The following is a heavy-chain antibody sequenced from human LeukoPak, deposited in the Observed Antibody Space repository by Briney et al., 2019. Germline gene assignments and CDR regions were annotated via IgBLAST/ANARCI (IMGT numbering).Heavy chain of an antibody. Sequence: PGGSLRLSCATSGFNFSNYDMHWVRQAPGKGLEWVAFIRNDRSNKHYADSVKGRFTISRDNSENTLYLQMNSLRAEDTAVYYCAKGDTSWGQGTLVTVSS. J-gene: IGHJ5*02. CDR1: GFNFSNYD. CDR3: AKGDTS. V-gene: IGHV3-30*02. D-gene: IGHD2-21*02. CDR2: IRNDRSNK.